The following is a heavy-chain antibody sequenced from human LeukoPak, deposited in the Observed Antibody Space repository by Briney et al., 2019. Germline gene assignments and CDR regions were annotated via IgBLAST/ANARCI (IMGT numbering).Heavy chain of an antibody. V-gene: IGHV1-8*01. Sequence: GASVKVSCKASGYTFTSYDINWVRQATGQGLEWMGWMNPNRGNTGYAQKFQGRVTMTRNTSISTAYMELSSLRSEDTAVYYCARGLRHCSSTSCEYYSDYWGQGTLVTVSS. D-gene: IGHD2-2*01. CDR2: MNPNRGNT. CDR3: ARGLRHCSSTSCEYYSDY. CDR1: GYTFTSYD. J-gene: IGHJ4*02.